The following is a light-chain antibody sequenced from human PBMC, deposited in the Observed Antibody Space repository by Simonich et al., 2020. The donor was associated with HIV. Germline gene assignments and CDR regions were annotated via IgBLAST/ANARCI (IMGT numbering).Light chain of an antibody. CDR2: KAS. CDR3: LQYNGFFLYT. CDR1: PSRGIW. J-gene: IGKJ2*01. Sequence: DIQMTQSPSTLSASVGDRVTITCRASPSRGIWLAWYQQKPGKAPKLLIYKASSLESWVPSRFSGSGSGTEFTLTISSLQPDDFATYYCLQYNGFFLYTFGQGTKLESK. V-gene: IGKV1-5*03.